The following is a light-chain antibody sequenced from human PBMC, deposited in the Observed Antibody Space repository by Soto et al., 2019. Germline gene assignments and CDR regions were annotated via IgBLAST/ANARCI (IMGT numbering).Light chain of an antibody. CDR2: AAS. CDR3: QQYSSYPLT. J-gene: IGKJ4*01. Sequence: DVQMTQSPYSLSASVGDRVTITCRASQDIYKWLAWYQQKPDKAPKSLIYAASSLQSGVPARFSGSRFGTDFNFTISSLQPEDFATYYCQQYSSYPLTFGGGTKVEIE. CDR1: QDIYKW. V-gene: IGKV1D-16*01.